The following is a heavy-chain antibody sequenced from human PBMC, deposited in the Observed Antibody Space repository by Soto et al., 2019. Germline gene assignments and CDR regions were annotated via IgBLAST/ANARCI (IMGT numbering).Heavy chain of an antibody. CDR3: ARDGAPQQLVPGYNWFDP. Sequence: ASVKVSCKASGGTFSSYAISWVRQAPGQGLEWMGGIIPIFGTANYAQKFQGRVTITADESTSTAYMELSSLRSEDTAVYYCARDGAPQQLVPGYNWFDPWGQGTLVTVSS. D-gene: IGHD6-6*01. CDR1: GGTFSSYA. CDR2: IIPIFGTA. V-gene: IGHV1-69*13. J-gene: IGHJ5*02.